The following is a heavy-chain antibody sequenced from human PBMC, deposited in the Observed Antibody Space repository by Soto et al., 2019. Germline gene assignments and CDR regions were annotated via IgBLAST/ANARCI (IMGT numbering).Heavy chain of an antibody. J-gene: IGHJ4*02. CDR1: GFTFSSYA. D-gene: IGHD6-13*01. CDR3: AYSSTPFDY. V-gene: IGHV3-23*01. CDR2: ISGSGGST. Sequence: PGGSLRRSCAASGFTFSSYAMSWVRQAPGKGLEWVSAISGSGGSTYYAETVKGRFTISRDNSKNTLYLQMNSLRAEDTAVYYCAYSSTPFDYWGQGTLVTVSS.